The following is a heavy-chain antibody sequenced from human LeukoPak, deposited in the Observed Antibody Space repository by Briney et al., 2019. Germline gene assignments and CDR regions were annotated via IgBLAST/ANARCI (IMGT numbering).Heavy chain of an antibody. J-gene: IGHJ4*02. D-gene: IGHD3-10*01. CDR3: ARLDNYYGSGSYGFDY. V-gene: IGHV4-34*01. CDR2: INHSGST. Sequence: SETLSLTCAVYGGSFSGYYWSWIRQPPGKGLEWIGEINHSGSTNYNPSLKSRVTISVDTSKNQFSLKLSSVTAADTAVYYCARLDNYYGSGSYGFDYWGQGTLVTVSS. CDR1: GGSFSGYY.